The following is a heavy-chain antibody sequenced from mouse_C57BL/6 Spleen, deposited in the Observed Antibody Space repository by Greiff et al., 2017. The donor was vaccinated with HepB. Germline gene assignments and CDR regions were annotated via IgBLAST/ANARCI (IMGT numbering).Heavy chain of an antibody. CDR1: GFTFTDYY. CDR2: IRNKANGYTT. CDR3: ARGGSTPDWYFGV. J-gene: IGHJ1*03. Sequence: EVKLMESGGGLVQPGGSLSLPCAASGFTFTDYYMSWVRQPPGKALEWLGFIRNKANGYTTEYSASVKGRFTISRDNSQSILYLQMNALRAEDSATYYGARGGSTPDWYFGVWGTGTTVAVSS. D-gene: IGHD5-1*01. V-gene: IGHV7-3*01.